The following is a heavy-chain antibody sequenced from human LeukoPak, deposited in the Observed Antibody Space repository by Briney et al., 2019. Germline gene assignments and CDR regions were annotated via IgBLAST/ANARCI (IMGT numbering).Heavy chain of an antibody. CDR2: ISGSGGST. Sequence: GGSLRLSCAASGFTFSSYAMSWVRQAPGKGLEWVSAISGSGGSTYYADSVKGRFTISRDNSKNTLYLQMNSLRAEDTAVYYCAKDHPEYYYDSSGYYYGVNAFDIWGQGTMVTVSS. V-gene: IGHV3-23*01. CDR1: GFTFSSYA. CDR3: AKDHPEYYYDSSGYYYGVNAFDI. J-gene: IGHJ3*02. D-gene: IGHD3-22*01.